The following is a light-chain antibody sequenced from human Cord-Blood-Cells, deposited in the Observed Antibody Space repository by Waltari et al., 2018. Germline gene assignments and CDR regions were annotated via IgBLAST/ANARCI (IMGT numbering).Light chain of an antibody. CDR1: SSDVGSYNL. CDR2: EGS. J-gene: IGLJ3*02. Sequence: QSALTQPASVSGSPGPSITIYCTGTSSDVGSYNLASWYQQHPGQAPKLMIYEGSKRPSGVSNRFSGSKSGNTASLTISGLQAEDEADYYCCSYAGSSTVFGGGTKLTVL. CDR3: CSYAGSSTV. V-gene: IGLV2-23*01.